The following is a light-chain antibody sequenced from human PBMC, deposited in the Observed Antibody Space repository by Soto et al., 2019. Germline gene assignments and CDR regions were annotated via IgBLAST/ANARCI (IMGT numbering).Light chain of an antibody. J-gene: IGKJ5*01. CDR2: SAS. CDR3: QHYNNWSIT. Sequence: EIVMTQSPATLSVSPGERATLSCRASRSVYNNLAWYQQKPGQPPRLLIYSASTRATGIPARFSGSGSGTEFTLTISSLQSEDFAVYYCQHYNNWSITFGQGTRLEIK. V-gene: IGKV3-15*01. CDR1: RSVYNN.